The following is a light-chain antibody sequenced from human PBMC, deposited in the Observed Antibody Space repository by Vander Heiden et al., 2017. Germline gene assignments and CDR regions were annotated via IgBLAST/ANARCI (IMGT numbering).Light chain of an antibody. J-gene: IGLJ2*01. Sequence: SSELTQAPAASLALVPTVMLRRSGDSLPPFFGPWYQQKPGQAPVLVIYGKNSRPAGIPDRFSGSYSGNTASLTITGAQAEDEADYYGNSRDTSGHVLFGGGTKLTVL. CDR3: NSRDTSGHVL. CDR1: SLPPFF. CDR2: GKN. V-gene: IGLV3-19*01.